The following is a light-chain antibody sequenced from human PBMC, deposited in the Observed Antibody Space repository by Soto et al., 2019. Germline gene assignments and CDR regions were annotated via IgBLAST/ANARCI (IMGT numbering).Light chain of an antibody. J-gene: IGKJ4*01. CDR2: GAS. V-gene: IGKV3-20*01. CDR3: QQYDISPLT. CDR1: QSVGSY. Sequence: EIVLTQSPGTLSLSPGARATLSCRASQSVGSYVAWYQQKPGQAPRLLISGASSRATGIPDRFSGTGSGTEFTLTIGRLDPDDFAVYYCQQYDISPLTFGGGTNVEIK.